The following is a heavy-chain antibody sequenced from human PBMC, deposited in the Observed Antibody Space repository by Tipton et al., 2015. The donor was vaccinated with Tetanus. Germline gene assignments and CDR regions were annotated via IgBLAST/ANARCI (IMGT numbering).Heavy chain of an antibody. CDR1: GLTFHEHA. Sequence: SLRLSCAASGLTFHEHAMHWVRQAPGRGLEWVSGIMWDGSKVGYADSVKGRFSISRDNAKNSLYLQMNSLTTEDTATYYCTRQEDGIDYWGQGTPVTVSS. V-gene: IGHV3-9*01. CDR3: TRQEDGIDY. CDR2: IMWDGSKV. J-gene: IGHJ4*02. D-gene: IGHD1-14*01.